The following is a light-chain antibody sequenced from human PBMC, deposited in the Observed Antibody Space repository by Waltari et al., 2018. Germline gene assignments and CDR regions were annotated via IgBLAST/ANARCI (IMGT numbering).Light chain of an antibody. CDR2: AAS. Sequence: DIKMSKSPSSLSASVGHRVPITCRASQSISSYLNWYQQKPGKAPKLLIYAASSLQSGVPSRFSGSGSGTDFTLTISSLQPEDFATYYCQQSYSTPQYTFGQGTKLEIK. V-gene: IGKV1-39*01. CDR1: QSISSY. J-gene: IGKJ2*01. CDR3: QQSYSTPQYT.